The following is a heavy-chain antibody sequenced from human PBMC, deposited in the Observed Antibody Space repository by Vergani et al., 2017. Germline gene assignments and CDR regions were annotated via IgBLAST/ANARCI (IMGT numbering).Heavy chain of an antibody. D-gene: IGHD1-1*01. J-gene: IGHJ4*02. CDR1: AGSISSYY. CDR2: IYYSGST. CDR3: ARSPSWNGQTDY. V-gene: IGHV4-59*01. Sequence: QVQLPESGPGLVKPSETLSLTCTVSAGSISSYYWSWIRQPPGKGLEWIGYIYYSGSTNYNPSLKSRVTISVDTSKNQFSLKLSSVTAADTAVYYCARSPSWNGQTDYWGQGTLVTVSS.